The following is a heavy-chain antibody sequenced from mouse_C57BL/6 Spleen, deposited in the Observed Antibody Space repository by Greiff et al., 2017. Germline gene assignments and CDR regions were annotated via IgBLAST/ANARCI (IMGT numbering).Heavy chain of an antibody. CDR3: RITTVVGFDY. CDR2: IDPETGGT. V-gene: IGHV1-15*01. CDR1: GYTFTDYE. J-gene: IGHJ2*01. D-gene: IGHD1-1*01. Sequence: VKLMESGAELVRPGASVTLSCKASGYTFTDYEMHWVKQTPVHGLEWIGAIDPETGGTAYNQKFKGKAILTADKSSSTAYMELRSLTSEDSAVYYCRITTVVGFDYWGQGTTLTVSS.